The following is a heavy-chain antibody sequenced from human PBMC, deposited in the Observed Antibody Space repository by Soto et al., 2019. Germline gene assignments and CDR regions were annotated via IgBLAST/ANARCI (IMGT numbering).Heavy chain of an antibody. CDR3: ARQLWNNYYYYGMDV. D-gene: IGHD3-10*01. J-gene: IGHJ6*02. V-gene: IGHV4-34*01. Sequence: PSETLSLTCAVYGGSSSGYYWSWIRQPPGKGLEWIGEINHSGSTNYNPSLKSRVTISVDTSKNQFSLKLSSVTAADTAVYYCARQLWNNYYYYGMDVWGQGTTVTVSS. CDR2: INHSGST. CDR1: GGSSSGYY.